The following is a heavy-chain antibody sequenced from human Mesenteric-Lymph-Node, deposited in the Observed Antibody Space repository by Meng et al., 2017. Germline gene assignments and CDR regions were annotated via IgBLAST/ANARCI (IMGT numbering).Heavy chain of an antibody. CDR1: GYTFTGYY. V-gene: IGHV1-2*02. Sequence: ASVKVSCKASGYTFTGYYMHWVRQAPGQGLEWTGWINPNSGGTNYAQKFQGRVTMTRDTSISTAYMELSRLRSDDTAVYYCARVSRDGYDLNAFDIWGQGTMVT. D-gene: IGHD5-24*01. J-gene: IGHJ3*02. CDR3: ARVSRDGYDLNAFDI. CDR2: INPNSGGT.